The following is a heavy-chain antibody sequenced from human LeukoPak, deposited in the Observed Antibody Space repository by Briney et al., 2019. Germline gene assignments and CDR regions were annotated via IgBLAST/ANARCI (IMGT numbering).Heavy chain of an antibody. CDR2: ISYDGSNK. V-gene: IGHV3-30*04. J-gene: IGHJ4*02. Sequence: GGSLRLSCAASGFTFSSYAMHWVRQAPGRGLEWVAVISYDGSNKYYADSVKGRFTVSRDNSKNTPYLQMNSLRAEDTAVYYCASPSWIQLWSPYFDYWGQGTLVTVSS. D-gene: IGHD5-18*01. CDR1: GFTFSSYA. CDR3: ASPSWIQLWSPYFDY.